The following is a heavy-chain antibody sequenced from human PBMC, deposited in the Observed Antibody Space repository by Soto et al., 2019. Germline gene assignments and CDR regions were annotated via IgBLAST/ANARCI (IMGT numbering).Heavy chain of an antibody. V-gene: IGHV1-69*13. J-gene: IGHJ6*02. CDR1: GGTFSSYA. CDR3: ARTPFEYSSSSYYYYGMDV. CDR2: IIPIFGTA. Sequence: ASVKVSCKXSGGTFSSYAISWVRQAPGQGLEWMGGIIPIFGTANYAQKFQGRVTITADESTSTAYMELSSLRSEDTAVYYCARTPFEYSSSSYYYYGMDVWGQGTTVTVSS. D-gene: IGHD6-6*01.